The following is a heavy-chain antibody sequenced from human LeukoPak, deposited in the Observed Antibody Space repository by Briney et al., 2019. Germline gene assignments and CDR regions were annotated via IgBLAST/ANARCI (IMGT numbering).Heavy chain of an antibody. D-gene: IGHD2-15*01. CDR1: GFTFSIYA. J-gene: IGHJ5*02. V-gene: IGHV3-23*01. CDR2: ISGGGGST. Sequence: GGSLRLSCAASGFTFSIYAITWVRQAPGMGLEWVSTISGGGGSTYYADSVKGRFTISRDNSKNTLYLQMNNLRAEDTAVYYCAKDHRVGQLLLLPWGQGTLVTVSS. CDR3: AKDHRVGQLLLLP.